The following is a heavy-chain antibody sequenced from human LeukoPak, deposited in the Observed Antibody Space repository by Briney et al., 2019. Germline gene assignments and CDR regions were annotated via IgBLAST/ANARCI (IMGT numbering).Heavy chain of an antibody. Sequence: SQTLSLICTVSGGSISSYYWSWIRQPPGKGLEWIGHIYHSGSTNYNPSLKSRVTISVDTSKNQFSLKLSSVTAADTALYYCASLFYYDSSGYSYYFDYWGQGTLVTVSS. V-gene: IGHV4-59*01. D-gene: IGHD3-22*01. CDR2: IYHSGST. J-gene: IGHJ4*02. CDR1: GGSISSYY. CDR3: ASLFYYDSSGYSYYFDY.